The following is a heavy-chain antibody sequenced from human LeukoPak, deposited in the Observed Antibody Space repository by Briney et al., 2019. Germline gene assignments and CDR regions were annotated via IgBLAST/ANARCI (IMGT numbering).Heavy chain of an antibody. Sequence: ASVKVSCKASGGTFSSYAISWVRQAPGQGLEWMGRIIPILGIANYAQKFQGRVTITADKSTSTAYMELSSLRSEDTAVYYCARARKLYYYDSSGPTGAFDIWGQGTMVTVSS. D-gene: IGHD3-22*01. J-gene: IGHJ3*02. CDR1: GGTFSSYA. CDR2: IIPILGIA. V-gene: IGHV1-69*04. CDR3: ARARKLYYYDSSGPTGAFDI.